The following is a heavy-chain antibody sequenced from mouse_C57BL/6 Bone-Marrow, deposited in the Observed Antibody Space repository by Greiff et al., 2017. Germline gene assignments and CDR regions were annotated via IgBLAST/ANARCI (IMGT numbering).Heavy chain of an antibody. CDR3: ARLPYYYGSPWFAY. CDR2: ISNGGGST. V-gene: IGHV5-12*01. D-gene: IGHD1-1*01. J-gene: IGHJ3*01. CDR1: GFTFSDYY. Sequence: EVQGVESGGGLVQPGGSLKLSCAASGFTFSDYYMYWVRQTPEKRLEWVAYISNGGGSTYYPDTVKGRFTISRDNAKNTLYLQMSRLKSEDTAMYYCARLPYYYGSPWFAYWGQGTLVTVSA.